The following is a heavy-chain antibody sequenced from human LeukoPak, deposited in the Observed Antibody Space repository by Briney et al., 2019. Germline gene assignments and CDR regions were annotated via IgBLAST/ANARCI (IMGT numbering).Heavy chain of an antibody. D-gene: IGHD2-2*01. J-gene: IGHJ3*02. CDR2: ISAGGDST. Sequence: GGSLRLSCAASGFAFNTFAMNWVRQAPGKGLEWVSLISAGGDSTYYADSVKGRFTISRDNSKNTLYLQMNSLRAEDTAVYFCAKQDSTSSYSAFDIWGQGTMVTVSS. V-gene: IGHV3-23*01. CDR3: AKQDSTSSYSAFDI. CDR1: GFAFNTFA.